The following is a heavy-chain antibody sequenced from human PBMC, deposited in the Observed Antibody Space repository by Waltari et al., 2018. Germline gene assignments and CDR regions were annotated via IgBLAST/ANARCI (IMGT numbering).Heavy chain of an antibody. Sequence: QVYLQESGPGLVKPSQTLSLTCTVSGASINSRGFYWIWIRHHPGKGLEWVGYIYSNGDTFYNPALKSRVIISVDKPRNQLSLKMTSATAADSAVYFCARAGDSYYAMDVWGQGTTVTVSS. V-gene: IGHV4-31*09. CDR3: ARAGDSYYAMDV. D-gene: IGHD2-21*01. CDR1: GASINSRGFY. CDR2: IYSNGDT. J-gene: IGHJ6*02.